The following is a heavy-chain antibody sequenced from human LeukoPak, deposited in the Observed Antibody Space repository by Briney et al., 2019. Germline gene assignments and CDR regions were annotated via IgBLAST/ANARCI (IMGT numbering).Heavy chain of an antibody. CDR2: IRSSGSVT. CDR1: GFTFSTFE. J-gene: IGHJ3*02. D-gene: IGHD3-10*01. Sequence: PGGSLRLSCAASGFTFSTFEMNWVRQDPGKGLEWVSYIRSSGSVTYYADSVKGRFTISRGNAKNSLYLQMNSLRAEDTAIYYCVRDEMRSGAFDIWGQGTMVTVSS. V-gene: IGHV3-48*03. CDR3: VRDEMRSGAFDI.